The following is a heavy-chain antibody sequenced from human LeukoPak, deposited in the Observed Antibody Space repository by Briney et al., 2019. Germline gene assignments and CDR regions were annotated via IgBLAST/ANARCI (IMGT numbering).Heavy chain of an antibody. Sequence: GGSLRLSCAASGFTLSSYWMSWVRQVPGKGLEWVANIKEDGSEKRFVDSVKGRFTISRDNAKNSLYLQMNSLRAEDTAVYYCARDRWGYGMDVWGQGTRVIVSS. CDR2: IKEDGSEK. CDR3: ARDRWGYGMDV. V-gene: IGHV3-7*01. J-gene: IGHJ6*02. CDR1: GFTLSSYW. D-gene: IGHD3-16*01.